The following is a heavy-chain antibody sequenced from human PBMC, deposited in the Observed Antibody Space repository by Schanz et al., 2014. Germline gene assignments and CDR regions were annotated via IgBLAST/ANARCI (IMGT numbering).Heavy chain of an antibody. J-gene: IGHJ3*01. CDR2: ISTGRYL. Sequence: EVQLVESGGGLVKPGGSLRLSCAASGFTFSSYSLAWVRQAPGKVIEWVSFISTGRYLYYADSVKGRFVISRASSKNTLSLQMNSLRAEATAVYFSARDGGRDGYNLAFDVGGQGKLVTVSS. CDR3: ARDGGRDGYNLAFDV. V-gene: IGHV3-21*02. CDR1: GFTFSSYS. D-gene: IGHD5-12*01.